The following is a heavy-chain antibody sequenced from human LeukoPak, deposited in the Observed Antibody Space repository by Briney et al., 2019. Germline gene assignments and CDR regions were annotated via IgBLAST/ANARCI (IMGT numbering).Heavy chain of an antibody. D-gene: IGHD1-7*01. J-gene: IGHJ6*03. V-gene: IGHV4-59*12. CDR1: GGSISTYY. CDR3: AREVVTGTTAYYYYMDV. CDR2: IYYSGTT. Sequence: SETLSLTCTVSGGSISTYYWSWIRQPPGKGLEWIGYIYYSGTTYYNPSLKSRVTISVDTSKNHFSLKMRSVTAADTAVYYCAREVVTGTTAYYYYMDVWGKGTTVTVSS.